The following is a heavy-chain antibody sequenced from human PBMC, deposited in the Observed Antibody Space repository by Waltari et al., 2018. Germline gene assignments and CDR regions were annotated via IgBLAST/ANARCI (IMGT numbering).Heavy chain of an antibody. D-gene: IGHD6-19*01. CDR2: IYHSGHT. J-gene: IGHJ6*03. V-gene: IGHV4-38-2*01. CDR1: GYSMTSDYY. CDR3: ARVADTSGRGYYNSYFMDV. Sequence: QVQLQESGPGLVKPSETLSLTGGVSGYSMTSDYYWGWLRQPPGKGLEWIGSIYHSGHTYYNPSLKSRVTISVDTSKNQFSLNLKSVTATDTAVYYCARVADTSGRGYYNSYFMDVWGKGATVTVSS.